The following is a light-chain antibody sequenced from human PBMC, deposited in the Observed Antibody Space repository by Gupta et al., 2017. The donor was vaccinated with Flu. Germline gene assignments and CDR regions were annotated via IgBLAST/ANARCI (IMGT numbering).Light chain of an antibody. CDR1: SSDVGRSDS. J-gene: IGLJ1*01. V-gene: IGLV2-14*01. CDR2: EVT. Sequence: QSALTQPASVSGSPGQSITISCTGTSSDVGRSDSVSWYQQHPDKAPKLIIFEVTNRPSGVSSRFSGSKSGNTASLTISGLQAEDETEYYCSSYTSTSTFEVFGTGTRVTVL. CDR3: SSYTSTSTFEV.